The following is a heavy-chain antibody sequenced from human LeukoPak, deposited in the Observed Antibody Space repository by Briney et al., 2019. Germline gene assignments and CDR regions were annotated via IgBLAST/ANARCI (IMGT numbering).Heavy chain of an antibody. CDR3: ARLEAYYYGMDV. CDR2: ISAYNGNT. CDR1: GYTFTSYG. V-gene: IGHV1-18*01. D-gene: IGHD3-3*01. Sequence: PRASVTVSCKASGYTFTSYGISWVRQAPGQGLEWMGWISAYNGNTNYAQKFQGRVTITADKSTSTAYMELSSLRSEDTAVYYCARLEAYYYGMDVWGQGTTVTVSS. J-gene: IGHJ6*02.